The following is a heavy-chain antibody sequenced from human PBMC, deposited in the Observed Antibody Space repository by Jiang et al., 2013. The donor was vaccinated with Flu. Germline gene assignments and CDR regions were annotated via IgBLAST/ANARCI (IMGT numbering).Heavy chain of an antibody. Sequence: VQSGSELEKPGASVKVSCKASGYTFTDFYIHWVRQAPGEGLEWMGLISPRVGSTRYAQRFQGRITVTRDTSTSTVYMELSLLRSEDTAVYFCARDRPHNWFDPGAREPRSPSPQ. CDR3: ARDRPHNWFDP. V-gene: IGHV1-46*01. CDR1: GYTFTDFY. CDR2: ISPRVGST. J-gene: IGHJ5*02.